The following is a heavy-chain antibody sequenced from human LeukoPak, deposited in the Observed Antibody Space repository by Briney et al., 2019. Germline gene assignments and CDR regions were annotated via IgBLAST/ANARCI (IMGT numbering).Heavy chain of an antibody. CDR2: IYYSGST. CDR3: ARALWFGELLESHWFDP. Sequence: PSETLSLTCSVSGGSISSSSYYWGWIRQPPGKGLEWIGSIYYSGSTYYNPSLKSRVTISVDTSKNQFSLKLSSVTAADTAVYYCARALWFGELLESHWFDPWGQGTLVTVSS. CDR1: GGSISSSSYY. J-gene: IGHJ5*02. D-gene: IGHD3-10*01. V-gene: IGHV4-39*07.